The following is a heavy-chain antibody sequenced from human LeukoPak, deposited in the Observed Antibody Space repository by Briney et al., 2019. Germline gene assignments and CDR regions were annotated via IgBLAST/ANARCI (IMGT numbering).Heavy chain of an antibody. Sequence: GGSLRLSCVASGFRFSSYAMSWVRQAPGKGLEWASAISGSGVSTYYADSVKGRFTVSRDNSKNTLYLQMSSLRAEDTAVYYCAKDRYSSGWYPFDYWGQGTLVTVSS. D-gene: IGHD6-19*01. J-gene: IGHJ4*02. V-gene: IGHV3-23*01. CDR3: AKDRYSSGWYPFDY. CDR2: ISGSGVST. CDR1: GFRFSSYA.